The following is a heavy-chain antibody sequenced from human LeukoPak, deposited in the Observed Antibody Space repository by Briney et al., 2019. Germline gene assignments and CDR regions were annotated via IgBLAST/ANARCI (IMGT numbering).Heavy chain of an antibody. CDR2: LYIGGDS. CDR3: ARGLMGARPFDY. CDR1: GFTFSSNY. D-gene: IGHD1-26*01. Sequence: TGGSLRLSCAASGFTFSSNYMSWVRQAPGMGLEWVSVLYIGGDSYYADSVQGRFTISRDNSENTLYLQMDSLRAEDTAVYYCARGLMGARPFDYWGQGTLVTVSS. V-gene: IGHV3-53*01. J-gene: IGHJ4*02.